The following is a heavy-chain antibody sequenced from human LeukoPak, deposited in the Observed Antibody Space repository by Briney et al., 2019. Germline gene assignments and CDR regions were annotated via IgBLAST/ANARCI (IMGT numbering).Heavy chain of an antibody. J-gene: IGHJ4*02. Sequence: PGGSLRLSCAASGFTFSSYGMHWVRQAPGKGLEWVAVIWYDGSNKYYADSVKGRFTISRDNSKNTLYQQMNSLRAEDTAVYYCARAPEGMATTDFDYWGQGTLVTVSS. CDR2: IWYDGSNK. CDR1: GFTFSSYG. D-gene: IGHD5-24*01. CDR3: ARAPEGMATTDFDY. V-gene: IGHV3-33*01.